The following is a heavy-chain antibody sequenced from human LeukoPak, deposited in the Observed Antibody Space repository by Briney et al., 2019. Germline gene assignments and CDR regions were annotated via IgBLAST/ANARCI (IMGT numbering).Heavy chain of an antibody. CDR2: ISSSSSTI. CDR3: ARDPQDIVVVVAATEVGPFDP. D-gene: IGHD2-15*01. V-gene: IGHV3-48*01. J-gene: IGHJ5*02. CDR1: GFTFSSYG. Sequence: GGTLRLSCAASGFTFSSYGMSWVRQAPGKGLEWVSYISSSSSTIYYADSVKGRFTISRDNAKNSLYLQMNSLRAEDTAVYYCARDPQDIVVVVAATEVGPFDPWGQGTLVTVSS.